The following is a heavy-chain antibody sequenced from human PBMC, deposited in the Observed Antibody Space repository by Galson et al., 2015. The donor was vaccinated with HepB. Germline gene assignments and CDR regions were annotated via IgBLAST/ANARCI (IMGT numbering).Heavy chain of an antibody. CDR2: ISSSTTYT. CDR1: GFTFSDYY. CDR3: ARVADVDYGDHSHFDY. J-gene: IGHJ4*02. D-gene: IGHD4-17*01. Sequence: SLRLSCAASGFTFSDYYMSWIRQAPGKGLEWISYISSSTTYTNYADSVKGRFTISKDNAKNSLHLQMNSLRAEDAAVYYCARVADVDYGDHSHFDYWGQGTLVTVSS. V-gene: IGHV3-11*06.